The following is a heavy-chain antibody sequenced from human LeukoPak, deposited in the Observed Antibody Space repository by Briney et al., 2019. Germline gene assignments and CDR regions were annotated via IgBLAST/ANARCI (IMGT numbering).Heavy chain of an antibody. J-gene: IGHJ4*02. Sequence: ASVKVSCKASGYTFTSYYMHWVRQAPGQGLEWMGIINPSGGSTSYAQKFQGRVTMTRDMSTSTVYMELSSLRSEDTAAYYCARAGVRGAIAFDYWGQGTLVTVSS. D-gene: IGHD3-10*01. CDR1: GYTFTSYY. CDR2: INPSGGST. V-gene: IGHV1-46*01. CDR3: ARAGVRGAIAFDY.